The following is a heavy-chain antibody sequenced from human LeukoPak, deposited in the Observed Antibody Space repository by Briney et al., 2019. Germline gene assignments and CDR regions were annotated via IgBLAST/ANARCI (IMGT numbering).Heavy chain of an antibody. CDR2: LNSDGSST. V-gene: IGHV3-74*01. J-gene: IGHJ3*01. CDR3: ERDPLSWLPPI. D-gene: IGHD3-22*01. Sequence: GGSLRLSCAASGFTFSSYWLHWVRQAPGKGLAWVSRLNSDGSSTSYADSVKGRFTISRDNAKNTLYLQISSLRAEDTAVYSCERDPLSWLPPIRGQGAMVTVSS. CDR1: GFTFSSYW.